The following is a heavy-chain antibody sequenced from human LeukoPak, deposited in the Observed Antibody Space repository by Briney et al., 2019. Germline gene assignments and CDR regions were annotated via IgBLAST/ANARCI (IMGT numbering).Heavy chain of an antibody. V-gene: IGHV1-46*01. CDR1: GYTFTTYY. CDR2: INPDSGST. D-gene: IGHD2-21*01. CDR3: ARDLQVLVALYSPDF. Sequence: ASVKVSCKASGYTFTTYYIHWVRQAPGQGLEWMGIINPDSGSTNYAQNFQGRVTMTRDTSTSTVYMELSSLRSEDTAVYYCARDLQVLVALYSPDFWGQGTLVTVSS. J-gene: IGHJ4*02.